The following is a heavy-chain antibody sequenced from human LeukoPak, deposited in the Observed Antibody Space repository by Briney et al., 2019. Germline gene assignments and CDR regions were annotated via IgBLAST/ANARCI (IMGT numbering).Heavy chain of an antibody. J-gene: IGHJ4*02. CDR1: GGSISSDY. V-gene: IGHV4-59*08. D-gene: IGHD2-8*02. Sequence: PSETLSLTCTVSGGSISSDYWSWIRQPPGKGLEWIAYISDIGSINYNPSLKSRVTISLETSKNQFSLKLSSVTAADTAVYYCAGHHPRNTVDFWGQGTLVTVSS. CDR3: AGHHPRNTVDF. CDR2: ISDIGSI.